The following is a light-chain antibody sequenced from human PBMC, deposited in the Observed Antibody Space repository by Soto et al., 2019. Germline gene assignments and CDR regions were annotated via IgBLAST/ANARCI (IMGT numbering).Light chain of an antibody. CDR3: QHYGSSPA. CDR2: HAS. Sequence: EIVLTQSPATLSLSPGERATLSCGASQSVSNTYLAWYQHKPGLAPRLLVYHASSRATGIPDRFSGSGSGTDFTLTISRLEPEDFAVYYCQHYGSSPAFGGGTKVDIK. J-gene: IGKJ4*01. V-gene: IGKV3D-20*01. CDR1: QSVSNTY.